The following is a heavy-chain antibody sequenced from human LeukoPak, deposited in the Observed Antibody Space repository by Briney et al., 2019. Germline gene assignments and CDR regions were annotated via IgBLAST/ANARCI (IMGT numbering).Heavy chain of an antibody. D-gene: IGHD2-15*01. Sequence: SETLSLTCAVYGGSFSGYYWSWIRQPPGKGLGWIGEINHSGSTNYNPSLKSRVTISVDTSKNQFSLKLSSVTAADTAVYYCARGPIVVVVAATANWFDPWGQGTLVTVSS. CDR3: ARGPIVVVVAATANWFDP. J-gene: IGHJ5*02. CDR2: INHSGST. V-gene: IGHV4-34*01. CDR1: GGSFSGYY.